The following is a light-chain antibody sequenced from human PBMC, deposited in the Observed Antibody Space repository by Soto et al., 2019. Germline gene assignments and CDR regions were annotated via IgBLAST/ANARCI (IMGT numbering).Light chain of an antibody. J-gene: IGKJ4*01. CDR3: QQSSSTPLT. V-gene: IGKV1-39*01. CDR2: AAS. Sequence: DIQMTQSPSSLSASVGDRVTITCRASQSISSYLNWYQQKPGKAPKLLIYAASSLQSEVPSRFSGSGSGTDFTLTISSLQPEDFATYYCQQSSSTPLTFGGGTKVEIK. CDR1: QSISSY.